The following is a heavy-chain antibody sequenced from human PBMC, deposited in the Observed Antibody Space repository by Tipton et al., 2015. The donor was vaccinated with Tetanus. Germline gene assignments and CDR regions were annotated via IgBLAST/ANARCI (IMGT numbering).Heavy chain of an antibody. V-gene: IGHV3-33*01. Sequence: SLRLSCAASGFTFSSYGMHWVRQAPGKGLEWVAVIWYDGSNKYYADSVKGRFTISRDNSKNTLYLQMNSLRAEDTAVYYCARDCSGGSCYYYGMDVWGQGTPVTVSS. J-gene: IGHJ6*02. CDR2: IWYDGSNK. D-gene: IGHD2-15*01. CDR1: GFTFSSYG. CDR3: ARDCSGGSCYYYGMDV.